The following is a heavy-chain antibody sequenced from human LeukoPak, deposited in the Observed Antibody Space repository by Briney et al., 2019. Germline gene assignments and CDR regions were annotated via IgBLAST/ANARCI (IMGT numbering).Heavy chain of an antibody. D-gene: IGHD5-18*01. CDR2: IHIYRGNT. V-gene: IGHV1-18*01. CDR3: ARDRDTAMVTGYYYYMDV. Sequence: ASVKVSCKASGYSSTNYGISWVRQAPGQGLEWMGWIHIYRGNTNYAQKFQGRVTMTRDMSTSTVYMELSSLRSEDTAVYYCARDRDTAMVTGYYYYMDVWGKGTTVTVSS. CDR1: GYSSTNYG. J-gene: IGHJ6*03.